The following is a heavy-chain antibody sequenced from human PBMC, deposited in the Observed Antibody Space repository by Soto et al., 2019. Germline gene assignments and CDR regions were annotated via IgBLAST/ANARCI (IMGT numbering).Heavy chain of an antibody. CDR1: GFTFRTYD. Sequence: ESGGGVVQPGRSLRLSCAASGFTFRTYDIHWVRQAPGKGLEWVAVISYDGSNKYYADSVKGRFTISRDNSKNTLYLQMNSLRPEDTAVYYCAKAGGIDSSSWVGDYYYGLDVWGEGTTVTVSS. V-gene: IGHV3-30*18. J-gene: IGHJ6*04. D-gene: IGHD6-13*01. CDR2: ISYDGSNK. CDR3: AKAGGIDSSSWVGDYYYGLDV.